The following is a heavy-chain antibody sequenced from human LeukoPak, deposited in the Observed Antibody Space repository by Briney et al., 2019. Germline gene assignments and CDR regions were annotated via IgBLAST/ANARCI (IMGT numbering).Heavy chain of an antibody. V-gene: IGHV1-58*01. D-gene: IGHD4-23*01. Sequence: SVKVSCKSSGFSFSNSAVQWVRQARGQRLEWIGWNIVGSGTTNYAQSLQGRLTITRDMSTNTAYMELSSLRSEDTAVYYCAAERYGGISDCCNFEIWGQGTMVTVSS. J-gene: IGHJ3*02. CDR2: NIVGSGTT. CDR1: GFSFSNSA. CDR3: AAERYGGISDCCNFEI.